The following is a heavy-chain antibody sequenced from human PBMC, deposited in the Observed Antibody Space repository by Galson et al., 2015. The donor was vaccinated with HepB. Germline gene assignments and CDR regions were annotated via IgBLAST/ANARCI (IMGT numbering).Heavy chain of an antibody. J-gene: IGHJ5*02. CDR3: ARGKYCSSTSCLQTYENWFDP. CDR1: GGSISSGDYY. D-gene: IGHD2-2*01. Sequence: TLSLTCTVSGGSISSGDYYWSWIRQPPGKGLEWIGYIYYSGSTYYNPSLKSRVTISVDTSKNQFSLKLSSVTAADTAVYYCARGKYCSSTSCLQTYENWFDPWGQGTLVTVSS. CDR2: IYYSGST. V-gene: IGHV4-30-4*01.